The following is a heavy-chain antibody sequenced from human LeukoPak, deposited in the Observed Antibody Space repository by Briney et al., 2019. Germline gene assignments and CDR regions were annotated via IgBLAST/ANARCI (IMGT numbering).Heavy chain of an antibody. D-gene: IGHD2-15*01. CDR3: ARAGGYCSGGSCSYYFDY. V-gene: IGHV3-48*01. J-gene: IGHJ4*02. CDR2: ISSSSSTI. CDR1: GFTFSSYS. Sequence: GGSLRLSCAASGFTFSSYSMNWVRQAPGKGLEWVSYISSSSSTIYYADSVKGRFTISRDNAKNSLYLQMNSLRAEDTAVYYCARAGGYCSGGSCSYYFDYWGQGTLVTVSS.